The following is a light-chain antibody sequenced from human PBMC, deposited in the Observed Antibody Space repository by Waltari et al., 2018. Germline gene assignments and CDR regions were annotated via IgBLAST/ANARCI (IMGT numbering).Light chain of an antibody. CDR2: DVS. CDR1: SSDVGGYNY. Sequence: QSALTQPASVSGSPGQSITISCTGTSSDVGGYNYVSWYQQHPGKAPKLMIYDVSKRPVGVSSLFAGSQAGNTASLTISVLQAEDEADYYCSSYTSSSTYVFGTGTKVTVL. V-gene: IGLV2-14*01. J-gene: IGLJ1*01. CDR3: SSYTSSSTYV.